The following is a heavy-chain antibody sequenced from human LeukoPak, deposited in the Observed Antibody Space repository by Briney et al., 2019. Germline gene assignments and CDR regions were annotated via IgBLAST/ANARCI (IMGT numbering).Heavy chain of an antibody. CDR3: AREVSGDYFDF. D-gene: IGHD6-25*01. J-gene: IGHJ4*02. Sequence: GGSLRLSCAASGFTVSSNYMNWVRQAPGKGLEWVSVIHAGGTTFYADSVKGRFTISRDNSKNTLYLQMNSLRADDTAVYYCAREVSGDYFDFWGQGTLVTVSS. CDR2: IHAGGTT. V-gene: IGHV3-53*01. CDR1: GFTVSSNY.